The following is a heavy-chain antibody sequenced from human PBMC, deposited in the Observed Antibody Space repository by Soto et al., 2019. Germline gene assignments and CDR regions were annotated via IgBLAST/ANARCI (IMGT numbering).Heavy chain of an antibody. D-gene: IGHD2-21*01. V-gene: IGHV3-21*01. J-gene: IGHJ4*02. CDR2: ISSSSSYI. CDR1: GFTFIDYS. CDR3: ARDLGGDVQ. Sequence: EVQLVESGGGLVKPGGSLRLSCAASGFTFIDYSMNWVRQAPGKGLEWVSSISSSSSYIYYADSVKGRFTISRDNAKNSLYLQMNSLGAEDTGVYYCARDLGGDVQWGQGTLVTLSS.